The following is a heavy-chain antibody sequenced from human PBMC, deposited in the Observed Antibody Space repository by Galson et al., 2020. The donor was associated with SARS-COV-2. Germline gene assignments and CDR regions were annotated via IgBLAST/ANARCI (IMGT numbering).Heavy chain of an antibody. J-gene: IGHJ6*02. Sequence: SQTLSLTCTVSGGSISSGGYYWSWIRQPPGKGLEWIGYISYSGSTSYNPSLRSRVTISVDLSKNQLSLKVTSVTAADTAVYYCARDPAPLYGDNYYYGMDVWGRGTTVTVSS. CDR3: ARDPAPLYGDNYYYGMDV. D-gene: IGHD4-17*01. V-gene: IGHV4-61*08. CDR1: GGSISSGGYY. CDR2: ISYSGST.